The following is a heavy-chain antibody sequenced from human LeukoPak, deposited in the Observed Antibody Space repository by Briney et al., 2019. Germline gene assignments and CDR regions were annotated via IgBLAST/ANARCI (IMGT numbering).Heavy chain of an antibody. J-gene: IGHJ4*02. CDR2: INPNSGGT. CDR1: GYTFTGYY. Sequence: GASVKVSCKASGYTFTGYYMHWVRQAPGQELEWMGRINPNSGGTNYAQKFQGRVTMTRDTSISTAYMELSRLRSDDTAVYYCARVTSGSFHFDYWGQGTLVTVSS. CDR3: ARVTSGSFHFDY. D-gene: IGHD1-26*01. V-gene: IGHV1-2*06.